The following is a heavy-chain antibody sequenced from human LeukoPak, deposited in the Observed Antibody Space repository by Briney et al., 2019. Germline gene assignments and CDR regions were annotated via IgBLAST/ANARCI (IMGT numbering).Heavy chain of an antibody. Sequence: GGSLRLSRAASGFTVSSNYMSWVRQAPGKGLEWVSVIYSGGSTYYADPVKGRFTISRDNSKNTLYLQMNSLRAEDTAVYYCARARTLDFWSGEFDYWGQGTLVTVSS. CDR1: GFTVSSNY. J-gene: IGHJ4*02. D-gene: IGHD3-3*01. V-gene: IGHV3-53*01. CDR2: IYSGGST. CDR3: ARARTLDFWSGEFDY.